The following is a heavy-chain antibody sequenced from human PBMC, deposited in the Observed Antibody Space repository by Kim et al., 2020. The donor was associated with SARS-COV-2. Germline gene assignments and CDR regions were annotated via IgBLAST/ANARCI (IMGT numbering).Heavy chain of an antibody. V-gene: IGHV5-51*01. CDR2: IYPGDSDT. CDR3: ARHHLTHGPKRSIAARPGNYYYMDV. CDR1: GYSFTSYW. Sequence: GESLKISCKGSGYSFTSYWIGWVRQMPGKGLEWMGIIYPGDSDTRYSPSFQGQVTISADKSISTAYLQWSSLKASDTAMHYCARHHLTHGPKRSIAARPGNYYYMDVWGKGTTVTVSS. J-gene: IGHJ6*03. D-gene: IGHD6-6*01.